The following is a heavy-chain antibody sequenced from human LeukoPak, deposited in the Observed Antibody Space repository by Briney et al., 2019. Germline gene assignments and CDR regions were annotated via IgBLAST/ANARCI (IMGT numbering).Heavy chain of an antibody. J-gene: IGHJ4*02. CDR3: ARGVEPLAANTLAY. CDR2: LYSDGNT. CDR1: GFTVITND. D-gene: IGHD1-14*01. V-gene: IGHV3-53*01. Sequence: GGSLRLSCAASGFTVITNDMTWVRQAPGKGLEWVSVLYSDGNTQYADSVQGRFTISRDNSKNTLYLEMNSLSPDDTAVYYCARGVEPLAANTLAYWGQGTLVTVSS.